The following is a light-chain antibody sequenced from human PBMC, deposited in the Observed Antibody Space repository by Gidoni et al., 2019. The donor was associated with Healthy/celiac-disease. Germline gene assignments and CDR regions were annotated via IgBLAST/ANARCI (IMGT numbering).Light chain of an antibody. CDR3: QQYDNRPSAT. V-gene: IGKV1-33*01. J-gene: IGKJ3*01. Sequence: DIQMTQSPSSLSASVGDRVTITCQASQDISNYLNWYQQKPGKAPKLLIYDASNLETGVPSRFSGSGSGTDFTFTISSLQPEDIATYYCQQYDNRPSATFXPXTKVDIK. CDR2: DAS. CDR1: QDISNY.